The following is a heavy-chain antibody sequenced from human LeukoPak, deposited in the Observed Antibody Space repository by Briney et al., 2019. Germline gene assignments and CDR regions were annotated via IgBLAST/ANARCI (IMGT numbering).Heavy chain of an antibody. J-gene: IGHJ6*03. Sequence: GGSLRLSCAASGFTFSSYGMHWVRQAPGKGLEWVAFIRYDGSNKYYADSVKGRFTISRDNSKNTLYLQMNSLRAEDTAVYYCAGASAKLKYYYYYYMDVWGKGTTVTVSS. D-gene: IGHD1-7*01. CDR1: GFTFSSYG. CDR3: AGASAKLKYYYYYYMDV. CDR2: IRYDGSNK. V-gene: IGHV3-30*02.